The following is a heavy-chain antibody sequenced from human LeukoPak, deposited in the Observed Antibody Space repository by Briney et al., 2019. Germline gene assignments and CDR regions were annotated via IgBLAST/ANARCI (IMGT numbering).Heavy chain of an antibody. V-gene: IGHV3-30*18. CDR3: AKEYSSGWPFDY. J-gene: IGHJ4*02. D-gene: IGHD6-19*01. CDR1: GFTFSSYG. Sequence: GGSLRLSCAASGFTFSSYGMHWVRQAPGKGLEWVAVISYDGSNKYYADSVKGRFTISRDNSKNTLYLQMNSLRAEDTAVYYCAKEYSSGWPFDYWGQGTLVTVSS. CDR2: ISYDGSNK.